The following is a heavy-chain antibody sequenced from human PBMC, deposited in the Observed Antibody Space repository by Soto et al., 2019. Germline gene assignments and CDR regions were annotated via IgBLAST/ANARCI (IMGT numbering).Heavy chain of an antibody. Sequence: GESLKISCKGSGYSFTSYWIGRVRQMPGKGLEWMGIIYPGDSETRYSPSFQGQVTISADKSISTAYLQWSSLKASDTAMYYCARHHDSSGYYYVYWGQGTLVTVSS. CDR3: ARHHDSSGYYYVY. CDR2: IYPGDSET. D-gene: IGHD3-22*01. V-gene: IGHV5-51*01. J-gene: IGHJ4*02. CDR1: GYSFTSYW.